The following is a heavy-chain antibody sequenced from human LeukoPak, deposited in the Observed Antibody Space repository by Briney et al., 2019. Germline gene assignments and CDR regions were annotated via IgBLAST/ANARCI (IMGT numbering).Heavy chain of an antibody. D-gene: IGHD6-13*01. CDR1: GFTFSDYY. V-gene: IGHV3-23*01. CDR2: IGGSGGST. J-gene: IGHJ4*02. Sequence: GGSLGLSCAASGFTFSDYYMSWIRQAPGKGLEWVSSIGGSGGSTYYADSVKGRFTISRDNSKNTLYLQMNSLRAEDTAVYYCAKVETAAAATLRGFDYWGQGTLVTVSS. CDR3: AKVETAAAATLRGFDY.